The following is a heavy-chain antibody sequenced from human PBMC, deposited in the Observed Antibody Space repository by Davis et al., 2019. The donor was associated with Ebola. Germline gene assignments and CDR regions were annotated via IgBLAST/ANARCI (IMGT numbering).Heavy chain of an antibody. CDR3: ARLRQQLVGGFDP. CDR2: INPNSGGT. J-gene: IGHJ5*01. D-gene: IGHD6-13*01. CDR1: GYTFTGYY. Sequence: ASVKVSCKASGYTFTGYYMHWVRQAPGQGLEWMGRINPNSGGTNYAQKFQGRVTMTRDTSISTAYMELGRLRSDDTAVYYCARLRQQLVGGFDPWGQGTLVTVSS. V-gene: IGHV1-2*06.